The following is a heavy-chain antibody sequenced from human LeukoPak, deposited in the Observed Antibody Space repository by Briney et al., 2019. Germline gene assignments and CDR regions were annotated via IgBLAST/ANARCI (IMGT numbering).Heavy chain of an antibody. V-gene: IGHV3-74*01. Sequence: PGGSLRLSCAASGFTFSSSWMHWVRQAPGKGLVWVSRINTDGSSTSYVDSVKGRFTISRDNAKNTLYLQMNSLRAEDSAVYYCALSGASGVYWGQGTLVTVSS. CDR1: GFTFSSSW. CDR3: ALSGASGVY. J-gene: IGHJ4*02. CDR2: INTDGSST. D-gene: IGHD3-10*01.